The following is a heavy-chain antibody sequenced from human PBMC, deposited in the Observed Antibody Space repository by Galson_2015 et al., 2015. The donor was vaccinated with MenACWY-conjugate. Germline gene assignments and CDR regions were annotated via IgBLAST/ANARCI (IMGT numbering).Heavy chain of an antibody. Sequence: SLRLSCAASGFTFSTYSMNWVRQAPGKGLEWVSYISSSSTTIHYADSVKGRFTISRDNAKNSLYLQMNSLRPEDTAVYYCAREYCSSITCLFDYWGPGALVTVSS. CDR1: GFTFSTYS. V-gene: IGHV3-48*04. D-gene: IGHD2-2*01. J-gene: IGHJ4*02. CDR2: ISSSSTTI. CDR3: AREYCSSITCLFDY.